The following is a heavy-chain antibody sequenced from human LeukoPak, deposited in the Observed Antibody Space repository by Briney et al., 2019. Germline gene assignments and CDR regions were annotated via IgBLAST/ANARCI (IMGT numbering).Heavy chain of an antibody. Sequence: SETLSFTCSVSGGSISSNYWSWSRQPPGKGLEWIGYIHYSGSTNYNPSLKSRVTISVDTSKNQFSLRLSSVTAADTAVYYCARGQEAGGTLVDCWGQGKLGTVSS. CDR1: GGSISSNY. V-gene: IGHV4-59*01. D-gene: IGHD1-26*01. CDR3: ARGQEAGGTLVDC. CDR2: IHYSGST. J-gene: IGHJ4*02.